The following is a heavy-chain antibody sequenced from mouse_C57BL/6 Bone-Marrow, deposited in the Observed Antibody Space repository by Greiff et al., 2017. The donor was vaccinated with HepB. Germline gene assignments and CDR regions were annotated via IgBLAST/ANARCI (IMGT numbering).Heavy chain of an antibody. CDR1: GFSLTSYG. CDR2: IWGVGST. V-gene: IGHV2-6*01. J-gene: IGHJ1*03. CDR3: SYGSRGYWYFDV. Sequence: VMLVESGPGLVVPSQSLSITCTVSGFSLTSYGVDWVRQSPGKGLEWLGVIWGVGSTNYNSALKSRLSISKDNAKSQVFLKMNSLQTDDTAMYYWSYGSRGYWYFDVWGTGTTVTVSS. D-gene: IGHD1-1*01.